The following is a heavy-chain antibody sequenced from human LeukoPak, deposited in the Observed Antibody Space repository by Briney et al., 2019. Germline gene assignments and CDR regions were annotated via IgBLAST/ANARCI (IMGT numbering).Heavy chain of an antibody. J-gene: IGHJ4*02. CDR2: ISYDGSNK. D-gene: IGHD3-16*01. V-gene: IGHV3-30-3*01. Sequence: GRSLRLSCAASGFTFSSYAMHWVRQAPGKGLEWVAVISYDGSNKYYADSVKGRFTISRDNSKNTLYLQMNSLRAEDTAVYYCARDLGGQTDYWGQGTLVTVSS. CDR1: GFTFSSYA. CDR3: ARDLGGQTDY.